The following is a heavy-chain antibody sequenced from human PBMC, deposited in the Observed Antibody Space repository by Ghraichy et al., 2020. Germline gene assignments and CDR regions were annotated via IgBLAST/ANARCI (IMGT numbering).Heavy chain of an antibody. Sequence: SETLSLTCAVSGYSISSGYYWGWIRQPPGRGLEWIGSIFHSGSTYYNPSLKSRVTISVDTSKNQLSLKLSSVTAADPAVYYCARDSGYTSGPYSYWGQGTLVTVSS. CDR3: ARDSGYTSGPYSY. D-gene: IGHD5-18*01. J-gene: IGHJ4*02. CDR2: IFHSGST. CDR1: GYSISSGYY. V-gene: IGHV4-38-2*02.